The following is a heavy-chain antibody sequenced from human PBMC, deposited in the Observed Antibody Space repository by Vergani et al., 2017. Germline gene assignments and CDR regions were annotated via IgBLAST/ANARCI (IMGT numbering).Heavy chain of an antibody. V-gene: IGHV3-23*01. Sequence: DVQLLESGGGLVQPGGSLRISCGASGFTFGNNAMSWVRQAPGKGLEWVAAVSGSGDITYYADSVRGRFALSRDNSKSTLSLHMHSLRAEDTAVYYCATRRVPFGGLIVISGLDYWRPGTLVTVSS. CDR1: GFTFGNNA. CDR2: VSGSGDIT. CDR3: ATRRVPFGGLIVISGLDY. D-gene: IGHD3-16*02. J-gene: IGHJ4*02.